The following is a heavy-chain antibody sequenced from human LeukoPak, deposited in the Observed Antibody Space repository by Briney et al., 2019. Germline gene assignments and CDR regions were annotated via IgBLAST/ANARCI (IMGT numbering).Heavy chain of an antibody. CDR2: ISAYNGNT. CDR3: ARTIAGIVVVTATFDY. D-gene: IGHD2-21*02. Sequence: ASVKVSCKASGYTFTSYGISWVRQAPGQGLEWMGWISAYNGNTNYAQKLQGRVTMTTDTSTSTAYMELRSLRSDDTAVYYCARTIAGIVVVTATFDYWGQGTLVTVSS. V-gene: IGHV1-18*01. CDR1: GYTFTSYG. J-gene: IGHJ4*02.